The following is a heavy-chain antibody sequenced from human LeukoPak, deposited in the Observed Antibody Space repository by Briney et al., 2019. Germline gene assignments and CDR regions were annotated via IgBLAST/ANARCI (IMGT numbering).Heavy chain of an antibody. CDR3: AREAYCGGDCLAEYFQH. CDR2: INAGNGNT. D-gene: IGHD2-21*02. J-gene: IGHJ1*01. V-gene: IGHV1-3*01. Sequence: GASVKVSCKVSGYTFTSYAMHWVRQAPGQRLEWMGWINAGNGNTKYSQKFQGRVTITRDTSASTAYMELSSLRSEDTAVYYCAREAYCGGDCLAEYFQHWGQGTLVTVSS. CDR1: GYTFTSYA.